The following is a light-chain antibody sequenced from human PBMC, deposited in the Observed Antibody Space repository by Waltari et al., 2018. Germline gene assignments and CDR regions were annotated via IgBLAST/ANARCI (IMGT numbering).Light chain of an antibody. CDR3: QQYYFTPYT. J-gene: IGKJ2*01. CDR2: GAS. CDR1: QGISNP. Sequence: DLQMTQSPSSLSASVGDRVTLTCRASQGISNPLAWYQQKPGKAPKLLLYGASRLESGVPPRFSGSGSGTDYTLTISSLQPDDFATYYCQQYYFTPYTFGQGTKLDIK. V-gene: IGKV1-NL1*01.